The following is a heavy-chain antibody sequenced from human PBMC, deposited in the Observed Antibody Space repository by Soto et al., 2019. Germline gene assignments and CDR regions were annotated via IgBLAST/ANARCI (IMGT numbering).Heavy chain of an antibody. CDR3: ARGGLRIAAAGNWFDP. J-gene: IGHJ5*02. V-gene: IGHV4-30-2*01. CDR2: IYHSGST. CDR1: GGSISSGDYY. Sequence: SETLSLTCTVSGGSISSGDYYWSWIRQPPGKGLEWIGYIYHSGSTYYNPSLKSRVTISVDRSKNQFSLKLSSATAADTAVYYCARGGLRIAAAGNWFDPWGQGTLVTVSS. D-gene: IGHD6-13*01.